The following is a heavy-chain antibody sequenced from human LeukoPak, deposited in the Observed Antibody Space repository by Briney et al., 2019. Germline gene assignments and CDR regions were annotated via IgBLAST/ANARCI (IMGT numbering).Heavy chain of an antibody. Sequence: GASVKVSCKASVHTFTRYAMLWVRQAPGQRREGMGWINAGNGNTKYSQKSQGRVTITRDTSASTAYMELSSLRSEDTAVYYCARIRVPIAGAGITDSFDCWGQATLVTDCS. J-gene: IGHJ4*02. V-gene: IGHV1-3*01. D-gene: IGHD6-19*01. CDR2: INAGNGNT. CDR1: VHTFTRYA. CDR3: ARIRVPIAGAGITDSFDC.